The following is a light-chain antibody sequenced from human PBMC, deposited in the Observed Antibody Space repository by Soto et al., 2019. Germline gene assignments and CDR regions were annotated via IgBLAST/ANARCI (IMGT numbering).Light chain of an antibody. J-gene: IGKJ4*01. V-gene: IGKV1-5*03. CDR1: QSISSW. CDR3: QQYNSYSLT. Sequence: DIPMTQSPSTLSASVGDRVTITCRASQSISSWLAWYQQKPGKAPKLLIYKASSLESGVPSRFSGSGSGTEFTLTISSLQPDDFATYYCQQYNSYSLTFGRGTKVEIK. CDR2: KAS.